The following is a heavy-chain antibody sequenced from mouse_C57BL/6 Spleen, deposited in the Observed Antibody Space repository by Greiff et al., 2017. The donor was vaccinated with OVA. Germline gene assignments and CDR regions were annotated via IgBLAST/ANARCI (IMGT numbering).Heavy chain of an antibody. D-gene: IGHD2-1*01. J-gene: IGHJ1*03. CDR2: INPSNGGT. Sequence: QVQLKQPGTELVKPGASVKLSCKASGYTFTSYWMHWVKQRPGQGLEWIGNINPSNGGTNYNEKFKSKATLTVDKSSSTAYMQLSSLTSEDSAVYYCARGDYGKGHFDVWGTGTTVTVSS. CDR1: GYTFTSYW. V-gene: IGHV1-53*01. CDR3: ARGDYGKGHFDV.